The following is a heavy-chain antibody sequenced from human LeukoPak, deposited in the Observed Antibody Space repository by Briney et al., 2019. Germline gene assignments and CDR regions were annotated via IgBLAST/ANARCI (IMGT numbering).Heavy chain of an antibody. Sequence: SQTLSLTCTVSGGSISSGGYYWSWIRQHPGKGLEWIGYIYYSGSTYYNPSLKSRVTISVDTSKNQFSLKLSFVTAADTAVYYCARQSRQQLVLDAFDIWGQGTMVTVSS. V-gene: IGHV4-31*03. CDR1: GGSISSGGYY. D-gene: IGHD6-13*01. J-gene: IGHJ3*02. CDR3: ARQSRQQLVLDAFDI. CDR2: IYYSGST.